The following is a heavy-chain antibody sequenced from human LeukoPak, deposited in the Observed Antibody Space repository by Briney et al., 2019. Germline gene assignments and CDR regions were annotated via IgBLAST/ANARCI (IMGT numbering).Heavy chain of an antibody. J-gene: IGHJ6*02. CDR1: AFTFSNHW. Sequence: GGSLRLSCAASAFTFSNHWMIWVRQAPGKGLEWVANIKQDGSERFYVDSVKGRFTISRDNAKNSLFLQMDSLRVEDTAVYYCAAYNLPPDAMGVWGQGTSVTVSS. D-gene: IGHD5-24*01. V-gene: IGHV3-7*01. CDR2: IKQDGSER. CDR3: AAYNLPPDAMGV.